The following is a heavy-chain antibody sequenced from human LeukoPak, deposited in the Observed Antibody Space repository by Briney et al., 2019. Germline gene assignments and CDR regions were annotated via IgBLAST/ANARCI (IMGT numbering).Heavy chain of an antibody. V-gene: IGHV3-64*01. CDR1: GFTFSSYA. CDR2: ISSNGGST. Sequence: PGGSLRLSCAASGFTFSSYAMHWVRQAPGKGLEYVSAISSNGGSTYYANSVKGRFTISRDNPKNTLYLQMGSLRAEDMAVYYCARGSLAGSFDYRGQGTLVTVSS. J-gene: IGHJ4*02. D-gene: IGHD6-19*01. CDR3: ARGSLAGSFDY.